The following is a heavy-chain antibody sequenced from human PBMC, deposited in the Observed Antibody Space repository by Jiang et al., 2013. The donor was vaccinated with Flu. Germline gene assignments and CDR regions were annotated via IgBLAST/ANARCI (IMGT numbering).Heavy chain of an antibody. D-gene: IGHD4-17*01. J-gene: IGHJ4*02. CDR1: GYSFSLYG. CDR3: AKYYDYGDRRHYFDS. CDR2: IGTYNDKT. Sequence: SGAEVKKPGASVRVSCKASGYSFSLYGVAWVRQAPGQGLEWMGRIGTYNDKTEYAQKFQVRVTMTRDKSTSTTYMELRSLTSDDTAVYYCAKYYDYGDRRHYFDSWGQGTLVTVSS. V-gene: IGHV1-18*01.